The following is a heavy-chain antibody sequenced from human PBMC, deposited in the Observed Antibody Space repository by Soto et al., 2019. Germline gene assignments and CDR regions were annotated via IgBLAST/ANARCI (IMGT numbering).Heavy chain of an antibody. D-gene: IGHD6-13*01. Sequence: SETLSLTCAVYGGYIRTSGYYWSWIRQPPGKGLEWIGEINHSGSTNYNPSLKSRVTISVDTSKNQFSLKLSSVTAADTAVYYCARAPRARIAAAGARWFDPWGQGTLVTVSS. CDR1: GGYIRTSGYY. V-gene: IGHV4-34*01. CDR3: ARAPRARIAAAGARWFDP. CDR2: INHSGST. J-gene: IGHJ5*02.